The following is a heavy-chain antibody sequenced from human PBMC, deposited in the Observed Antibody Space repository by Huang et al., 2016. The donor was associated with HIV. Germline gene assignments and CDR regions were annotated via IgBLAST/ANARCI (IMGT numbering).Heavy chain of an antibody. J-gene: IGHJ4*02. CDR3: ARGSLEYSVSSSLDY. Sequence: QVQLLQSGAEVKKPGSSVKVSCKASGGPFRSYSIAWVRQAPGQGLGWMASVMPVFDSPNYAQKVQGRVRVTADESTSTVYMELRDLRPDDTAVYFCARGSLEYSVSSSLDYWGQGTHVTVSS. V-gene: IGHV1-69*13. CDR2: VMPVFDSP. D-gene: IGHD4-4*01. CDR1: GGPFRSYS.